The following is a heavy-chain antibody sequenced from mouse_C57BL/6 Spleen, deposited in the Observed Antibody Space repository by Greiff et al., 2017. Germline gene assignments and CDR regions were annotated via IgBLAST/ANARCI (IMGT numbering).Heavy chain of an antibody. D-gene: IGHD2-2*01. J-gene: IGHJ3*01. Sequence: VQLQQSVAELVRPGASVKLSCTASGFNIKNNYMHWVKQRPEQGLEWIGRIDPANGNTKYAPKFQGKATITADTSSNTAYLQLSSLTSEDTAIWYCARDEDMVTAFADWGKGTMVTVSA. CDR2: IDPANGNT. V-gene: IGHV14-3*01. CDR3: ARDEDMVTAFAD. CDR1: GFNIKNNY.